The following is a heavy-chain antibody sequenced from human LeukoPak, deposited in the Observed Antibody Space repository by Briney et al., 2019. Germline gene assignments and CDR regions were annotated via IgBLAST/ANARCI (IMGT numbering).Heavy chain of an antibody. CDR2: IDPSDSYT. CDR1: GYSFTSYW. CDR3: ARLPVVRGRRYYGMDV. J-gene: IGHJ6*04. Sequence: GESLKISCKGSGYSFTSYWISWVRQMPGKGLEWMGRIDPSDSYTNYSPSFQGHVTISADKSISTAYLQWSSLKASDTAMYYCARLPVVRGRRYYGMDVWGKGTTVTVSS. V-gene: IGHV5-10-1*01. D-gene: IGHD3-10*01.